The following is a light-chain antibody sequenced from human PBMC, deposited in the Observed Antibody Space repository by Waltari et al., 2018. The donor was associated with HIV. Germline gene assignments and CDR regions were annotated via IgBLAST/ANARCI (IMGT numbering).Light chain of an antibody. V-gene: IGLV6-57*01. CDR3: QSYDSNNAV. Sequence: NFMLTQPNSVSESPGKTVTISCTPNSGSNANNYVPWSQTPPGSSPPTVIYDDNYRPSGVPDRFSGSTDTSSNSASLTISGLKTEDEADYYCQSYDSNNAVFGGGTKLTVL. CDR1: SGSNANNY. CDR2: DDN. J-gene: IGLJ3*02.